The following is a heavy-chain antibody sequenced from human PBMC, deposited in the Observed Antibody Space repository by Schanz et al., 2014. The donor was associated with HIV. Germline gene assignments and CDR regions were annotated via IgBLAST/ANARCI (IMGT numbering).Heavy chain of an antibody. Sequence: VQLVESGGGVVQPGGSLRLSCAASGFTFSSYAMSWVRQAPGKGLEWVSAISGSSITYSAESVKGRFTISRDTSTNTLYLQMSGLRADDTGVYYCARDLGYCGGGSCSWGQGTLVTVSS. CDR3: ARDLGYCGGGSCS. CDR2: ISGSSIT. V-gene: IGHV3-23*04. J-gene: IGHJ4*02. CDR1: GFTFSSYA. D-gene: IGHD2-15*01.